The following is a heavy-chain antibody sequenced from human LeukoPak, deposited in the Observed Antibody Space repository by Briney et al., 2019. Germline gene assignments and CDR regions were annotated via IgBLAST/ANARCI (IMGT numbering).Heavy chain of an antibody. CDR1: GGSFSGYY. Sequence: SETLSLTCALYGGSFSGYYWSWIRQPPGKGLEWMGEINHSGSTNYNPPPKSRVTISVDTSKIQFSLELSSVTAADTAVYYCARGLIVGGPDYWGQGTLVTVSS. J-gene: IGHJ4*02. D-gene: IGHD1-26*01. CDR3: ARGLIVGGPDY. V-gene: IGHV4-34*01. CDR2: INHSGST.